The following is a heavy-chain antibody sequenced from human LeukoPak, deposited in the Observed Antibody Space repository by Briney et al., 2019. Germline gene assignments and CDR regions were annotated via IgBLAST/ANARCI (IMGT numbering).Heavy chain of an antibody. J-gene: IGHJ6*02. CDR2: IKQDGTEE. CDR3: AKVQATIGALHYYYGMDV. V-gene: IGHV3-7*03. Sequence: GSLRLSCVASGFTFSSSWMSWVRRAPGKGLEWVANIKQDGTEEYYVDSVRGRFSISKDNAKNSLYLQMNSLRAEDTAVYYCAKVQATIGALHYYYGMDVWGQGTTVTVSS. D-gene: IGHD5-12*01. CDR1: GFTFSSSW.